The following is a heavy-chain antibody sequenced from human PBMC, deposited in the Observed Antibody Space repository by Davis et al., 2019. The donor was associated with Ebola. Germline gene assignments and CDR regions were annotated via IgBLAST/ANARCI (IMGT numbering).Heavy chain of an antibody. CDR2: INPSGGST. V-gene: IGHV1-46*01. J-gene: IGHJ6*04. Sequence: AASVKVSCKASGYTFTSYYMHWVRQAPGQGLEWMGIINPSGGSTSYAQKFQGRVTMTRDTSTSTVYMELSSLRTEDTAVYLCAKAKWEVEYHYSGMDVWGKGTTVTVSS. CDR3: AKAKWEVEYHYSGMDV. D-gene: IGHD1-26*01. CDR1: GYTFTSYY.